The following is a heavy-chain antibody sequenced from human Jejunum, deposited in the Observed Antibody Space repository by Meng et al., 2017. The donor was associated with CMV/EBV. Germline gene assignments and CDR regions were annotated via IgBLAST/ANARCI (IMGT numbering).Heavy chain of an antibody. CDR3: ATADEYAIKY. V-gene: IGHV4-34*01. D-gene: IGHD5-12*01. CDR1: GGSCSAYT. J-gene: IGHJ4*02. CDR2: IDHLRRT. Sequence: QVQLQEWGAGLLKPSETLSLTCTLSGGSCSAYTWSRIRQAPGKGLEWIAEIDHLRRTNFNPSLKSRVSISRDTSRDQFSLRLNSVTAADTAVYYCATADEYAIKYWGQGTLVTVSS.